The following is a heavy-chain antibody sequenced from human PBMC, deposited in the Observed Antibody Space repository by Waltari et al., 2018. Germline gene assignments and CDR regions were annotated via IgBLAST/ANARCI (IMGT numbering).Heavy chain of an antibody. V-gene: IGHV3-74*03. Sequence: EVQLVESGGGLVQPGGSLRLSCAASGFTFSRSWIPWVRQFPGKGLMWVARSKNDGRSTVYADSVKGRFTISRDDAKNTVSLQMNNLSAEDTALYYCARAGLLGAFDVWGQGTMVTVSS. CDR2: SKNDGRST. CDR1: GFTFSRSW. CDR3: ARAGLLGAFDV. D-gene: IGHD2-15*01. J-gene: IGHJ3*01.